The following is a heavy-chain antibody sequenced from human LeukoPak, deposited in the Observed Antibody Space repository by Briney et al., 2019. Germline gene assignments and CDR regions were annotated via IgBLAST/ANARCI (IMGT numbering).Heavy chain of an antibody. CDR1: GVSISSYY. V-gene: IGHV4-59*01. J-gene: IGHJ4*02. CDR3: ASYSRVPGTYHLPY. D-gene: IGHD2-21*01. Sequence: SETLSLTCTLSGVSISSYYWTWIRQSPGNGLEWIGYGYYSGSTNYNPSLESRVTISVDTSKNQFSLKLRSVTAADTAVYYCASYSRVPGTYHLPYWGRGTLVTVSS. CDR2: GYYSGST.